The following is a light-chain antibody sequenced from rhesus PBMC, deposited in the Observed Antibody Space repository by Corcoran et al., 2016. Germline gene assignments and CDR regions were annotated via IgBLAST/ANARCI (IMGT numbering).Light chain of an antibody. V-gene: IGKV1-69*01. Sequence: DIQMTQSPSSLSASVGDRVTITCRASQGISNWLSCYQQKPGKDPKLLIYMASNLETGVPSRFSGSGAGTDFTLTITSLQPEDIAIYYCQQHDTSPFTFGPGTKLDIK. J-gene: IGKJ3*01. CDR3: QQHDTSPFT. CDR2: MAS. CDR1: QGISNW.